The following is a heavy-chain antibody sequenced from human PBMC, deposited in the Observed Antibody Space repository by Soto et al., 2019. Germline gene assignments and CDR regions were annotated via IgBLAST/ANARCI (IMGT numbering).Heavy chain of an antibody. Sequence: GGSLRLSCAESGFTFNTHGMHWVRQAPGKGLEWVAVIWYDGSQRYYADFVRGRFTISRDNSQNTLYLQMTSLRAEDTAVYYCARIDDYGDYVTDYWGQGALVTVSS. CDR1: GFTFNTHG. CDR2: IWYDGSQR. J-gene: IGHJ4*02. CDR3: ARIDDYGDYVTDY. D-gene: IGHD4-17*01. V-gene: IGHV3-33*01.